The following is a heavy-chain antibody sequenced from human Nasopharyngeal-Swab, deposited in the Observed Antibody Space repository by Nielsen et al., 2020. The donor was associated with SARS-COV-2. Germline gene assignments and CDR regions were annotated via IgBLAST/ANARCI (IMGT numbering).Heavy chain of an antibody. CDR3: VRALAEAGTYYFDY. V-gene: IGHV3-23*01. J-gene: IGHJ4*02. CDR2: FSGTGGKT. D-gene: IGHD6-13*01. Sequence: WICQPPGKGLEWVSTFSGTGGKTYYVDSVKGRFTISRDNSKNTLFLQMNSLGAEDTAMYFCVRALAEAGTYYFDYWGQGTLVTVSS.